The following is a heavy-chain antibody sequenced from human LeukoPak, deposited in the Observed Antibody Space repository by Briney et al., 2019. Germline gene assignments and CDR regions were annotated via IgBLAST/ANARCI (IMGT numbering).Heavy chain of an antibody. CDR3: ASANTGYCCSTSCYALDY. CDR1: GFTFSSYA. J-gene: IGHJ4*02. V-gene: IGHV3-30-3*01. CDR2: ISYDGSNK. D-gene: IGHD2-2*01. Sequence: HPGGSLRLSCAASGFTFSSYAMHWVRQAPGKGLEWVAVISYDGSNKYYADSVKGRFTISRDNSKNTLYLQMNSLRAEDTAVYYCASANTGYCCSTSCYALDYWGQGTLVTVSS.